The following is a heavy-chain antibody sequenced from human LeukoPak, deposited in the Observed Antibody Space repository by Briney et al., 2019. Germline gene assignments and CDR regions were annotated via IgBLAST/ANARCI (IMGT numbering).Heavy chain of an antibody. CDR2: IYYSGST. CDR3: ARDQAGSGSYYY. Sequence: PSETLSLTCTVSGGSISSSSYYWGWIRQPPGKGLEWIGSIYYSGSTYYNPSLKSRVTISVDTSKNQFSLKLSSVTAADTAVYYCARDQAGSGSYYYWGQGTLVTVSS. V-gene: IGHV4-39*07. J-gene: IGHJ4*02. CDR1: GGSISSSSYY. D-gene: IGHD1-26*01.